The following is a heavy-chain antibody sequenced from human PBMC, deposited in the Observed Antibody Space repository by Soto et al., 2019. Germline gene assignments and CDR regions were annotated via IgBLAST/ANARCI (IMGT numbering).Heavy chain of an antibody. CDR1: GGSFSGYY. D-gene: IGHD2-21*02. CDR2: INHSGTI. V-gene: IGHV4-34*01. J-gene: IGHJ6*02. CDR3: ARADRTLVTSYSLDV. Sequence: QVQLRQWGAGLLKPSETLSLTCAVYGGSFSGYYWTWIRQPPGKGLEWIGEINHSGTINFNPSLKSRLTISLDTSKKHFSLKLSSVTDADTAAYYCARADRTLVTSYSLDVWGQGTTVTVSS.